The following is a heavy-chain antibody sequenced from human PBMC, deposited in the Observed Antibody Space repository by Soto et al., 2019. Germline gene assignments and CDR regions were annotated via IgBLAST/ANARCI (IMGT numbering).Heavy chain of an antibody. D-gene: IGHD6-19*01. CDR3: ARSVAVPGAHIDY. V-gene: IGHV4-59*01. Sequence: SETLSLTCSVSGGSISGSYWSWIRQSPGKGLEWLGYVYYTGSTNYSPSLRSRVSISVDTSKNEFSLRLSSVTVADTAVYFCARSVAVPGAHIDYWGQGTQVTVSS. CDR2: VYYTGST. J-gene: IGHJ4*02. CDR1: GGSISGSY.